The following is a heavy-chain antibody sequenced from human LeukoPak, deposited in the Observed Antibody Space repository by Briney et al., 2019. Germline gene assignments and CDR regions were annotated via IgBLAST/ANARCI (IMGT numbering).Heavy chain of an antibody. V-gene: IGHV1-24*01. D-gene: IGHD1-1*01. Sequence: ASVKVSCKVSGYTLTELSMHWVRQAPGKGLEWMGGFDPEDGETIYEQKFQGRVTMTEDTSTDTAYMELSSLRSEDTAVYYCATLERGRNWFDPWGQGTLVTVSS. J-gene: IGHJ5*02. CDR2: FDPEDGET. CDR3: ATLERGRNWFDP. CDR1: GYTLTELS.